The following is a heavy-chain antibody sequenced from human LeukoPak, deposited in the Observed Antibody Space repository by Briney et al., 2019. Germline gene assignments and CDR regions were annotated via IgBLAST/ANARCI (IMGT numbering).Heavy chain of an antibody. D-gene: IGHD6-19*01. CDR2: ISAYNGNT. J-gene: IGHJ3*02. CDR3: ARDAAYSSGWRTDAFDI. V-gene: IGHV1-18*01. Sequence: GASVKVSCKASGYTFTSYGMSWVRQAPGQGLEWMGWISAYNGNTNYAQKLQGRVTMTTDTSTSTAYMELRSLRSDDTAVYYCARDAAYSSGWRTDAFDIWGQRTMVTVSS. CDR1: GYTFTSYG.